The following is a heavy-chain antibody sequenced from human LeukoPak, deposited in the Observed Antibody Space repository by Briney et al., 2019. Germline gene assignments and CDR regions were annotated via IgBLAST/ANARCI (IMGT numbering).Heavy chain of an antibody. J-gene: IGHJ4*02. CDR1: GFTVNTNY. CDR3: VRGRGDGYISGVDY. D-gene: IGHD5-24*01. Sequence: PRGSLRLSCAASGFTVNTNYMSWVRQAPGKGLEWVSVIYTGGSTCYADSVKGRFTISRDFSKNTVCLQMNSLRDEDTAVYYCVRGRGDGYISGVDYWGQGTLVTVSS. V-gene: IGHV3-66*01. CDR2: IYTGGST.